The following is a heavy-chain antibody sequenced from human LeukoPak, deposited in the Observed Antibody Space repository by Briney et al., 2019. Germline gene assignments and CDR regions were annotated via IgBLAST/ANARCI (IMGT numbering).Heavy chain of an antibody. V-gene: IGHV3-21*01. J-gene: IGHJ4*02. CDR3: ARGADNYGYIFGY. Sequence: GGSLRLSCTASGFMFGDYAMSWFRQAPGRGLEWVSSISSSSIYIYYADSVKGRFTISRDNAKNSLYLQMNSLRAEDTAVYYCARGADNYGYIFGYWGQGTLVTVSS. CDR2: ISSSSIYI. D-gene: IGHD5-18*01. CDR1: GFMFGDYA.